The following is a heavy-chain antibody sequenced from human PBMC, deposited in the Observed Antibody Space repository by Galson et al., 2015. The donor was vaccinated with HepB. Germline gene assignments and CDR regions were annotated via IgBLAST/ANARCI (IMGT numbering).Heavy chain of an antibody. CDR1: GFTFSNAW. D-gene: IGHD3-22*01. CDR3: TTGLYYYDSSGSERLRDYYYYYGMDV. J-gene: IGHJ6*02. Sequence: SLRLSCAASGFTFSNAWMSWVRQAPGKGLEWVGRIKSKTDGGTTDYAAPVKGRFTISRDDSKNTLYLQMNSLKTEDTAVYYCTTGLYYYDSSGSERLRDYYYYYGMDVWGQGTTVTVSS. CDR2: IKSKTDGGTT. V-gene: IGHV3-15*01.